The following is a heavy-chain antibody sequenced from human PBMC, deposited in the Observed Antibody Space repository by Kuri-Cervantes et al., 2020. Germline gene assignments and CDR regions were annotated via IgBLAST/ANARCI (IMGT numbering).Heavy chain of an antibody. Sequence: SETLSLTCTVSGGSISSGGYSWSWIRQPPGKGLEWIGYIYYSGSTYYNPSLKSRVTISVDTSKNQFSLKPSSVTAADTAVYYCASITMTGGWFDPWGQGTLVTVSS. J-gene: IGHJ5*02. CDR1: GGSISSGGYS. V-gene: IGHV4-30-2*05. D-gene: IGHD3-22*01. CDR2: IYYSGST. CDR3: ASITMTGGWFDP.